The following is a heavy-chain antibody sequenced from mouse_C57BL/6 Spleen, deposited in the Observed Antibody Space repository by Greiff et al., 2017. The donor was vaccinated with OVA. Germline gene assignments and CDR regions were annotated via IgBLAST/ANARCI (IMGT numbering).Heavy chain of an antibody. Sequence: QVQLQQPGAELVRPGSSVKLSCKASGYTFTSYWMHWVKQRPIQGLEWIGNIDPSDSETNYNQKFKDKATLTVDKSSSTAYMQLSSLTSEDSAVYYWARGGIYYDYDRWYFDVWGKGTTVTVSS. V-gene: IGHV1-52*01. J-gene: IGHJ1*03. CDR3: ARGGIYYDYDRWYFDV. D-gene: IGHD2-4*01. CDR1: GYTFTSYW. CDR2: IDPSDSET.